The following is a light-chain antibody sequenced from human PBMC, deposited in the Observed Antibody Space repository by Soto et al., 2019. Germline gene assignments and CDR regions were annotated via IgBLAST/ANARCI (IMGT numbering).Light chain of an antibody. CDR1: QSVSSSY. Sequence: EIVLTRSPGTLSLSPGERATLSCRASQSVSSSYLAWYQQKPGQAPRLLIYGASSRATGIPDRFSGSGSGTDFTLTISRLEPEDFAVYYCQQYCSSPTFGQGTKVEIK. CDR2: GAS. CDR3: QQYCSSPT. J-gene: IGKJ1*01. V-gene: IGKV3-20*01.